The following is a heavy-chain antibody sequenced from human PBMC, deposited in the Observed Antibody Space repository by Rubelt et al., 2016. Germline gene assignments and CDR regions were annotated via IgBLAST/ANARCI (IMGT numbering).Heavy chain of an antibody. V-gene: IGHV3-30*19. Sequence: QVQLVESGGGVVQPGRSLRLSCAASGFTFSSYGMHWVRQAPGKGLEWVAVISYDGSNKYYADSVKGRFTISRANSKNTLYLQMSSLRAEDTAVYYCARESGAGRVGATTHHAAIDDWGQGTLVTVSS. J-gene: IGHJ4*02. CDR3: ARESGAGRVGATTHHAAIDD. CDR1: GFTFSSYG. D-gene: IGHD1-26*01. CDR2: ISYDGSNK.